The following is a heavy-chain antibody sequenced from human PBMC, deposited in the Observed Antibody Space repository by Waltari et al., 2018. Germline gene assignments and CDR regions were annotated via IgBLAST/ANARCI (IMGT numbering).Heavy chain of an antibody. J-gene: IGHJ6*03. D-gene: IGHD6-13*01. CDR1: GYSISSGYY. CDR3: ARRAAITAAGPTYYMDV. CDR2: IYHIGST. Sequence: QVQLQESGPGLVKPSETLSLTCAVSGYSISSGYYWGWIRQPPGKGLEWIGNIYHIGSTHYNPSLKSRVTISVDTSKNQFSLKLSSVTAADTAVYYCARRAAITAAGPTYYMDVWGKGTTVTVSS. V-gene: IGHV4-38-2*01.